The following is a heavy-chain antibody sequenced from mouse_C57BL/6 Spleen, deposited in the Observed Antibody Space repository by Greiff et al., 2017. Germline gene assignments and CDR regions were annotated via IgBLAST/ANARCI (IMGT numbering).Heavy chain of an antibody. CDR1: GYTFTSYW. D-gene: IGHD2-2*01. CDR3: ARRGYYGYDDGYYFDY. V-gene: IGHV1-72*01. CDR2: IDPNSGGT. J-gene: IGHJ2*01. Sequence: QVQLQQPGAELVKPGASVKLSCKASGYTFTSYWMHWVKQRPGRGLEWIGRIDPNSGGTKYNEKFKSKATLTVDKPSSTAYMQVSSLTSEDSAVYYCARRGYYGYDDGYYFDYWGQGTTLTVSS.